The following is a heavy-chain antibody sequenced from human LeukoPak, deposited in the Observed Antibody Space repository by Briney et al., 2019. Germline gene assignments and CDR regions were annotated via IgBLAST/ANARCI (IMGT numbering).Heavy chain of an antibody. J-gene: IGHJ4*02. D-gene: IGHD6-19*01. V-gene: IGHV3-7*01. Sequence: GGSLRLSCAASGFTFSSYWMTWVRQAPGKGLEWVGNIKRDGSERYYVDSVKGRFTISRDNAKNSLYLQMNSLKADDTAVYYCTRGAGTGWRFDSWGQGTLVTVSS. CDR2: IKRDGSER. CDR1: GFTFSSYW. CDR3: TRGAGTGWRFDS.